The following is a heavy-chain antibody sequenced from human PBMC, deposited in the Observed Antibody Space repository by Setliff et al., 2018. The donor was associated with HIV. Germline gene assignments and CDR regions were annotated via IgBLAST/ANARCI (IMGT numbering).Heavy chain of an antibody. Sequence: SETLSLTCTVSGGSISNYYWSWIRQPPGKELEWIGYIYYSGSPNYNPSLKSRVTISVDTSKNQFSLKLSSVTAADTAVYYCARGRSSGWMDYWGQGTLVTVSS. D-gene: IGHD6-19*01. CDR2: IYYSGSP. CDR3: ARGRSSGWMDY. J-gene: IGHJ4*02. CDR1: GGSISNYY. V-gene: IGHV4-59*12.